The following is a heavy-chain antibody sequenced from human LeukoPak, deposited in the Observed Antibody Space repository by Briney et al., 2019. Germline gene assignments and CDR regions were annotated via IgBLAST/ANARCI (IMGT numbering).Heavy chain of an antibody. Sequence: PGGSLRLSCAASGFTFSTYALTWVRQAPGKGLEWVSTIGGSGGVTYYADSVKGRFTISRDSSKNTLYLQMNSLRAEDTAVYYCAKDGRGGDCTSASCTNWFGPWGQGTLVTVSS. CDR1: GFTFSTYA. CDR2: IGGSGGVT. V-gene: IGHV3-23*01. D-gene: IGHD2-2*01. J-gene: IGHJ5*02. CDR3: AKDGRGGDCTSASCTNWFGP.